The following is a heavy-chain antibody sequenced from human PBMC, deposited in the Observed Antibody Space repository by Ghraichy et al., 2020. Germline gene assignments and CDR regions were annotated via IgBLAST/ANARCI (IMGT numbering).Heavy chain of an antibody. J-gene: IGHJ5*02. CDR2: ISNSGGS. CDR3: TREDRNDFSHDLFDP. V-gene: IGHV4-31*03. D-gene: IGHD4-11*01. CDR1: GGSISANNYY. Sequence: SETLSLTCTVSGGSISANNYYWNWIRQRPGKGLEWIGYISNSGGSHFSASLESRLDISMDTSKNQFYLRLYSVTAADTAMYYCTREDRNDFSHDLFDPWGQEILVTVSS.